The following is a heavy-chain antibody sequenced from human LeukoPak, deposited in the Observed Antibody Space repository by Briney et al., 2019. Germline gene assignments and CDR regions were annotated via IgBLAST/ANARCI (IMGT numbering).Heavy chain of an antibody. CDR1: GYTFTSYG. CDR3: GVTMVRGVIHY. V-gene: IGHV1-18*01. D-gene: IGHD3-10*01. Sequence: ASVKVSCKASGYTFTSYGISWVRQAPGQGREWMGWISAYNGNTNYAQKLQGRVTMTTDTSTRTPYMALRRLSSDDTAVYYYGVTMVRGVIHYWGQGTLVPVSS. J-gene: IGHJ4*02. CDR2: ISAYNGNT.